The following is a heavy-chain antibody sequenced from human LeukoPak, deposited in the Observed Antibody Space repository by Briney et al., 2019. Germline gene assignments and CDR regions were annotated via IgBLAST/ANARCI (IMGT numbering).Heavy chain of an antibody. V-gene: IGHV1-18*01. J-gene: IGHJ4*02. D-gene: IGHD5-12*01. Sequence: ASVKVSCKASGYTFTSYGISWVRQAPGQGLEWMGWISAYNGNTNYAQKLQGRVTMTRDMSTSTVYMELSSLRSEDTAVYYCARDQSPNIVPTIGLDYWGQGTLVTVSS. CDR1: GYTFTSYG. CDR2: ISAYNGNT. CDR3: ARDQSPNIVPTIGLDY.